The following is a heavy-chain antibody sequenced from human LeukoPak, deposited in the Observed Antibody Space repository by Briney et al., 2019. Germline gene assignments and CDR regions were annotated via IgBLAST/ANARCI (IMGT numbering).Heavy chain of an antibody. J-gene: IGHJ3*02. D-gene: IGHD5-24*01. CDR3: AREVGDGYKFSTNAFDI. Sequence: PGGSLRLSCAASEFTFSNYAMNWVRQAPGKGLEWVSYISSSGSTIYYADSAKGRFTISRDNAKNSLYLQMNSLRAEDTAVYYCAREVGDGYKFSTNAFDIWGQGTMVTVSS. V-gene: IGHV3-48*03. CDR2: ISSSGSTI. CDR1: EFTFSNYA.